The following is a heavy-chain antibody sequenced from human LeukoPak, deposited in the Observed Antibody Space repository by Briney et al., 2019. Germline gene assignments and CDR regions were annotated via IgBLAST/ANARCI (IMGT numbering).Heavy chain of an antibody. CDR3: ASIVVVTAIVDY. D-gene: IGHD2-21*02. CDR2: ISGSGGST. CDR1: GFTFSSYA. J-gene: IGHJ4*02. Sequence: GGSLRLSCAASGFTFSSYAMSWVRQAPGRGLEWVSAISGSGGSTYYADSVKGRFTISRDNSKNTLYLQMNSLRAEDTAVYYCASIVVVTAIVDYWGQGTLVTVSS. V-gene: IGHV3-23*01.